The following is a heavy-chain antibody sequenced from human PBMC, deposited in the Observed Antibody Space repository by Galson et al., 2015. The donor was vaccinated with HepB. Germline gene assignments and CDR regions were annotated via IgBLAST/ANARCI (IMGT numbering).Heavy chain of an antibody. J-gene: IGHJ4*02. V-gene: IGHV3-7*03. D-gene: IGHD6-19*01. CDR3: ARLQGKGSGWYNRYFDY. CDR1: GFTFSSYW. CDR2: IKQDGSEK. Sequence: SLRLSCAASGFTFSSYWMSWVRQAPGKGLEWVANIKQDGSEKYYVDSVKGRFTISRDNAKNSLYLQMNSLRAEDTAVYYCARLQGKGSGWYNRYFDYWGQGTLVTVSS.